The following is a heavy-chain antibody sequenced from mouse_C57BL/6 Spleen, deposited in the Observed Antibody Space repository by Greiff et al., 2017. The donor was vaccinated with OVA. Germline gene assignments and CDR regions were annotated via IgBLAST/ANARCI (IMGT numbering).Heavy chain of an antibody. J-gene: IGHJ1*03. CDR2: ISNGGGST. CDR3: ARHPTSWDVPRYFDV. CDR1: GFTFSDSY. V-gene: IGHV5-12*01. Sequence: EVKLVESGGGLVQPGGSLKLSCAASGFTFSDSYMYWVRQTPEKRLEWVAYISNGGGSTYYPDTVKGRFTISRDNAKNTLYLQMSRLKSEDTAMYYCARHPTSWDVPRYFDVWGTGTTVTVSS. D-gene: IGHD4-1*01.